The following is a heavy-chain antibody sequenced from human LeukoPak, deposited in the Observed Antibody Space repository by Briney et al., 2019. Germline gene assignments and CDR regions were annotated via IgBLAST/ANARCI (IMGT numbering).Heavy chain of an antibody. J-gene: IGHJ6*03. D-gene: IGHD3-3*01. V-gene: IGHV3-11*04. CDR3: AKDHGGNYDFWSGYYYYYYYYMDV. Sequence: PGGSLRLSCAGSGFTFSDYYMNWIRQAPGKGLEWVSYITSSGSTIYYADSVKGRFTISRDNAKNTLYLQMNSLRAEDTAVYYCAKDHGGNYDFWSGYYYYYYYYMDVWGKGTTVTVSS. CDR2: ITSSGSTI. CDR1: GFTFSDYY.